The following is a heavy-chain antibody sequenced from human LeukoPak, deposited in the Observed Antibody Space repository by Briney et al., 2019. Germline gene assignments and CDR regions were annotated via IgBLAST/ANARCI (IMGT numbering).Heavy chain of an antibody. Sequence: SVKVSCKASGGTFSGYGISWVRQAPGQGLEWMGGIIPFFGTGNYAQKFQDRVRITADESTSTAYMELSSLRSEDTAVYYCARNYGSGSYSLRYWGQGTLVIVSS. CDR1: GGTFSGYG. D-gene: IGHD3-10*01. V-gene: IGHV1-69*13. J-gene: IGHJ4*02. CDR3: ARNYGSGSYSLRY. CDR2: IIPFFGTG.